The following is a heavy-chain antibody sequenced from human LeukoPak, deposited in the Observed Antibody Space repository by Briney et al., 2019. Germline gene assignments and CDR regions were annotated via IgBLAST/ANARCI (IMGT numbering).Heavy chain of an antibody. V-gene: IGHV3-21*01. Sequence: GGSLRLSCAASGFTFSSYSMNWVRQAPGKGLEWVSSISTSSSYIYYADSGKGRFTISRDNAKNSLYLQMNSLRAEDTAVYYCARSGGDFWSAYYKNYFDYWGQGTLVTVSS. CDR3: ARSGGDFWSAYYKNYFDY. D-gene: IGHD3-3*01. J-gene: IGHJ4*02. CDR1: GFTFSSYS. CDR2: ISTSSSYI.